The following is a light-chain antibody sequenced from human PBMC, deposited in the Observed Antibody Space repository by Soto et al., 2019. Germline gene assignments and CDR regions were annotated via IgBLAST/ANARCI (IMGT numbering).Light chain of an antibody. J-gene: IGKJ1*01. CDR2: AAC. CDR3: QQSYSTHRK. Sequence: DIQMTQSPSSLSASVGDRVTITCRASQSISSYLNWYQQKPGKAPKLLIYAACSLQSGVPSSVSVSGSGPYFTLTIISLQPEDFATYYCQQSYSTHRKFGQGSKVEIK. V-gene: IGKV1-39*01. CDR1: QSISSY.